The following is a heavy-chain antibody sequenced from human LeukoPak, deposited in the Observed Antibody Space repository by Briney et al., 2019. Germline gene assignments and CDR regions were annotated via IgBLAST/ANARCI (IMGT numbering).Heavy chain of an antibody. D-gene: IGHD2/OR15-2a*01. J-gene: IGHJ4*02. CDR1: GFTFNSYW. CDR3: ARSGLSRFGF. CDR2: IKKGESEK. Sequence: GVSLTLSCAASGFTFNSYWMSWLRQAPGKGLEWVANIKKGESEKYYVDSVKGRFTISRDNSKNTLYLQMNSLRAEDTAVYYCARSGLSRFGFGGQGPLVMVSS. V-gene: IGHV3-7*03.